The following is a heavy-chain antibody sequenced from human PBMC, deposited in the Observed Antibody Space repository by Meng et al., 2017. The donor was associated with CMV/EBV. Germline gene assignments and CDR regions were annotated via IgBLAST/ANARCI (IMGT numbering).Heavy chain of an antibody. CDR3: ARAAPDYYDSSGPPDY. J-gene: IGHJ4*02. CDR1: GGSISSGVYY. V-gene: IGHV4-30-4*08. CDR2: IYYSGST. Sequence: QPPLQESGPCLVVPPPTLSLTFTGSGGSISSGVYYLSWIRQPPGKGLEWIGYIYYSGSTYYNPSLKSRVTISVDTSKNQFSLKLSSVTAADTAVYYCARAAPDYYDSSGPPDYWGQGTLVTVSS. D-gene: IGHD3-22*01.